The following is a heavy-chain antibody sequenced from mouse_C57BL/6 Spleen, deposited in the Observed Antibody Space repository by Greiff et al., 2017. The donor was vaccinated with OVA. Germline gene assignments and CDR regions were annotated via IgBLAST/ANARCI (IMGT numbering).Heavy chain of an antibody. V-gene: IGHV1-82*01. Sequence: VQLQQSGPELVKPGASVKISCKASGYAFSSSWRNWVKQRPGQGLEWIGRIYPGDGDTNYNGKFKGKATLTADKSSSTAYMQLSSLTSEDSAVYFCASGALRAMDYWGQGTSVTVSS. J-gene: IGHJ4*01. CDR1: GYAFSSSW. CDR2: IYPGDGDT. CDR3: ASGALRAMDY.